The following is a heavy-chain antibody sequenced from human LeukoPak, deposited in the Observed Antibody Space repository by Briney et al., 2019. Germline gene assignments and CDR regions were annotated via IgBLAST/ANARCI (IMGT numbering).Heavy chain of an antibody. V-gene: IGHV2-5*02. D-gene: IGHD3-22*01. J-gene: IGHJ5*02. CDR2: IYWDDDK. CDR1: GFSLSTSGVG. CDR3: ARQYYYDSSGNWFDP. Sequence: SGPTLVKPPQTLTLTCTFSGFSLSTSGVGVGWIRQPPGKALEWLALIYWDDDKRYSPSLKSRLTVTKDTSKNQVVLTMTNMDPVDTATYYCARQYYYDSSGNWFDPWGQGTLSPSPQ.